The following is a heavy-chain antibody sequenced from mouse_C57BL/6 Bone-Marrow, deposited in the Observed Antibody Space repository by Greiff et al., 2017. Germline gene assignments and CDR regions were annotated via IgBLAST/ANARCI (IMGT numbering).Heavy chain of an antibody. CDR2: IWWDDDK. CDR1: GFSLSTFGMG. V-gene: IGHV8-8*01. CDR3: ARYGYDGAWFAY. Sequence: QVTLKESGPGILQPSQTLSLTCSFSGFSLSTFGMGVGWIRQPSGKGLEWLAHIWWDDDKYYNPALKSPLTIAKDTSKNQVFLKIAKVDTADTATYYCARYGYDGAWFAYWGRGNLVTVSA. J-gene: IGHJ3*01. D-gene: IGHD2-2*01.